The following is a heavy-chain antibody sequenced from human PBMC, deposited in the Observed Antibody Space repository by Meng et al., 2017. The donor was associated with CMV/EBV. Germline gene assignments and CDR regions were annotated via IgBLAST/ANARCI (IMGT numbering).Heavy chain of an antibody. CDR3: ARETIVVVPAGKRGWFDP. CDR1: GFTFSSYS. V-gene: IGHV3-21*01. Sequence: GESLKISCAASGFTFSSYSMNWVRQAPGKGLEWVSSISSSSSYIYYADSVKGRFTISRDNAKNSLYLQMNSLRAEDTAVYCCARETIVVVPAGKRGWFDPWGQGTLVTVSS. D-gene: IGHD2-2*01. CDR2: ISSSSSYI. J-gene: IGHJ5*02.